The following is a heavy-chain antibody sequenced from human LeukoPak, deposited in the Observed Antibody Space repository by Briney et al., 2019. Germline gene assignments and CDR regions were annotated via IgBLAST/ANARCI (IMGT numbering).Heavy chain of an antibody. CDR2: MNPNSGNT. J-gene: IGHJ6*03. Sequence: ASVKVSCKASGYTFTSYDINWVRQATGQGLKWMGWMNPNSGNTGYAQKFQGRVTMTKNTSTSTAYMELSSLRSEDTAVYYCARGLRYSSGWTSALYYYYYMDVWGKGTTVTVSS. D-gene: IGHD6-19*01. V-gene: IGHV1-8*01. CDR1: GYTFTSYD. CDR3: ARGLRYSSGWTSALYYYYYMDV.